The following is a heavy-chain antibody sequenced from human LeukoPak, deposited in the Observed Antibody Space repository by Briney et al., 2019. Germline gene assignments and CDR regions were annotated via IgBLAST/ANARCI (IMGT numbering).Heavy chain of an antibody. Sequence: SQTLSLTCTVSGGSIGSYYWSWIRQPPGKGLEWIGYIYYSGSTNYNPSLKSRVTISVDTSKNQFSLKLSSVTAADTAVYYCASSGYSYGFGYYYYYGMDVWGQGTTVTVSS. CDR1: GGSIGSYY. V-gene: IGHV4-59*01. D-gene: IGHD5-18*01. CDR2: IYYSGST. J-gene: IGHJ6*02. CDR3: ASSGYSYGFGYYYYYGMDV.